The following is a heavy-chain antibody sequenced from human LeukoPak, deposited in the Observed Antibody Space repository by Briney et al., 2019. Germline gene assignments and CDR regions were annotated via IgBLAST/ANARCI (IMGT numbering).Heavy chain of an antibody. V-gene: IGHV3-30-3*01. CDR1: GFTFSSYA. J-gene: IGHJ4*02. Sequence: GRSLRLSCAASGFTFSSYAMHWVRQAPGKGLEWVAATSHNEYNKYYADSVNGRFTISRDNSKNTLYLEVNSLRADGTAVYYCARGPGLAMGKGYFDYCGQGTLVTVSS. CDR2: TSHNEYNK. D-gene: IGHD6-19*01. CDR3: ARGPGLAMGKGYFDY.